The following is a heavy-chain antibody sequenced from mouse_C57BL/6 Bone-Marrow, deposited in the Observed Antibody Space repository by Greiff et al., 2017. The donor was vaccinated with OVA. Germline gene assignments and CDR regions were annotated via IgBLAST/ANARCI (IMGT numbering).Heavy chain of an antibody. CDR3: AREFIRGFAY. Sequence: QVQLQQPGAELVKPGASVKLSCKASGYTFTSYWMQWVKQRPGQGLEWIGEIDPSDSYTNYNQKFKGKATLTVDTSSSPAYMQLSSLTSEDSAVYYCAREFIRGFAYWGQGTLVTVSA. CDR2: IDPSDSYT. V-gene: IGHV1-50*01. J-gene: IGHJ3*01. CDR1: GYTFTSYW. D-gene: IGHD1-1*01.